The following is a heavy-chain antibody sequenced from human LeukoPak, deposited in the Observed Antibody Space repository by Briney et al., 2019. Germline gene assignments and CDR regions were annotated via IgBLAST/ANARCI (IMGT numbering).Heavy chain of an antibody. CDR2: IYYSGST. D-gene: IGHD3-10*01. J-gene: IGHJ4*02. CDR1: GGSISSSSYY. V-gene: IGHV4-39*07. CDR3: ARGPSGDAFDY. Sequence: SEALSLTCTVSGGSISSSSYYWGWIRQPPVKGLEWIGSIYYSGSTYYNPSLKSRVTISVDTSKNQFSLKLSSVTAADTAVYYCARGPSGDAFDYWGQGTLVTVSS.